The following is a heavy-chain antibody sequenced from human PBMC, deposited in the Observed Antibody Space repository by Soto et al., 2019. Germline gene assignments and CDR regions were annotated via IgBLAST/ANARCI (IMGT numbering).Heavy chain of an antibody. J-gene: IGHJ4*02. CDR3: AREVYNWNDAAFDY. D-gene: IGHD1-20*01. CDR2: IYYSGST. V-gene: IGHV4-30-4*01. CDR1: GGSISSGDYY. Sequence: LSLTCTVSGGSISSGDYYWSWIRQPPGKGLEWIGYIYYSGSTYYNPSLKSRVTISVDTSKNQFSLKLSSVTAADTAVYYCAREVYNWNDAAFDYWGQGTLVTVSS.